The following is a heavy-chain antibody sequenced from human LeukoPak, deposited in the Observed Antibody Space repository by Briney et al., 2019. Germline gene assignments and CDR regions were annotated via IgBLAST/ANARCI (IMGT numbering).Heavy chain of an antibody. D-gene: IGHD3-22*01. CDR2: VHNDGNTK. Sequence: GGFLRLSCAASGFTFSSYYMHWVRQAPGKCLEWVAVVHNDGNTKYFGDSVKGRFTISRDNSKNTLYLQMSSLTAEDTAVYYCATGSGHYYDRWGQGTLVTVSS. CDR3: ATGSGHYYDR. V-gene: IGHV3-30*02. J-gene: IGHJ4*02. CDR1: GFTFSSYY.